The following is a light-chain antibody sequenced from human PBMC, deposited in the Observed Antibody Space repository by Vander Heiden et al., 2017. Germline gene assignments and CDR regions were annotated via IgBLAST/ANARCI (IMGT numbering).Light chain of an antibody. CDR1: QGINGW. CDR2: AAA. CDR3: VQAPTFART. Sequence: DIQMTQSPSSVSASVGERVTSTCRASQGINGWLAWYQQWPGKAPQLLIYAAASLHTDVPSRFRGSGFGTEYTLTISSLLPEDFGTYFCVQAPTFARTFGAETRVEIK. J-gene: IGKJ4*02. V-gene: IGKV1-12*01.